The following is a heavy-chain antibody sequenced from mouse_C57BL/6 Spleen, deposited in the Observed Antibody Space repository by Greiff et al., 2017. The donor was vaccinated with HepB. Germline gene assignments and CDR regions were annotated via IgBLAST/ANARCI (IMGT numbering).Heavy chain of an antibody. Sequence: QVQLQQPGAELVRPGSSVKLSCKASGYTFTSYWMDWVKQRPGQGLEWIGNIYPSDSETHYNQKFKDKATLTVDKSSSTAYMQLSSLTSEDSAVYYWARWGSIVLGLDYWGQGTALTVSS. D-gene: IGHD4-1*01. CDR1: GYTFTSYW. CDR2: IYPSDSET. V-gene: IGHV1-61*01. CDR3: ARWGSIVLGLDY. J-gene: IGHJ2*01.